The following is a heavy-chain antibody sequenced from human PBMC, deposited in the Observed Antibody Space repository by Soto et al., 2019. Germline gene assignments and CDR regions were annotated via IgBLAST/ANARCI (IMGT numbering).Heavy chain of an antibody. CDR3: AIIGSGDYSDFDY. V-gene: IGHV1-18*01. CDR1: GYTFTSYG. J-gene: IGHJ4*02. CDR2: ISANNGNT. D-gene: IGHD4-4*01. Sequence: ASVKVSCKGFGYTFTSYGISWVRQAPGQGPEWMGWISANNGNTNYAQKLQDRVTMTTDTSTSTAYMELRSLRSDDTAVYYCAIIGSGDYSDFDYWGQGTLVTSPQ.